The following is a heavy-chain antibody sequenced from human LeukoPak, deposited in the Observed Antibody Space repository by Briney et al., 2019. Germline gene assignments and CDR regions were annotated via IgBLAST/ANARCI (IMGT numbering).Heavy chain of an antibody. CDR3: ARDPPGDEEKPSFFSPP. CDR1: GGTFSSYA. V-gene: IGHV1-69*13. CDR2: IIPIFGTA. J-gene: IGHJ5*02. Sequence: SVKVSCKASGGTFSSYAISWVRQAPGQGLEWMGGIIPIFGTANYAQKFQGRVTITADESTRTAYMELSSLRSEETAVYYCARDPPGDEEKPSFFSPPWGQGTLVTVSS. D-gene: IGHD3-10*01.